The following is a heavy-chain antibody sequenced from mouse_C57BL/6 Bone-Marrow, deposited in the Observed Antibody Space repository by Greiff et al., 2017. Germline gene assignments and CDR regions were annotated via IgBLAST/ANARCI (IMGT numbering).Heavy chain of an antibody. J-gene: IGHJ3*01. CDR3: TRSRSLTAVVASPFAY. D-gene: IGHD1-1*01. CDR1: GFTFSSYA. CDR2: ISRGGDYI. Sequence: EVKLMESGEGLVKPGGSLKLSCAASGFTFSSYAMSWVRQTPEKRLEWVAYISRGGDYIYYADTVKGRFTISTDNARNTLYLQMSSLKSEDTAMYYCTRSRSLTAVVASPFAYWGQGTLVTVSA. V-gene: IGHV5-9-1*02.